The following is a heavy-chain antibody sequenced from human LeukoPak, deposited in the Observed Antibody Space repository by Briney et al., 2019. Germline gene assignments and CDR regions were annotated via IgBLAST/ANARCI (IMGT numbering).Heavy chain of an antibody. Sequence: SQTLSLTCAVSGGSISSGNYYWSWIRQHPGKGLEWIGYIHHSGSTYYNPSLKSRVIISVDTSKNQFSLKLNSVTAADTAVYYCASYGSGSYRFDPWGQGTLVTVSS. J-gene: IGHJ5*02. CDR3: ASYGSGSYRFDP. V-gene: IGHV4-31*11. CDR2: IHHSGST. CDR1: GGSISSGNYY. D-gene: IGHD3-10*01.